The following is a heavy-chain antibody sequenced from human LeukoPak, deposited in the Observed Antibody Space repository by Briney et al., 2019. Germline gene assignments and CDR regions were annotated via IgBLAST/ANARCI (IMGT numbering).Heavy chain of an antibody. D-gene: IGHD5-12*01. CDR3: AREGIVATLDY. CDR1: GFSFSNYG. V-gene: IGHV3-33*01. Sequence: GGSLRLSCAASGFSFSNYGMHWVRQAPGKGLEWVAVIWYDGVNKYYADSVKGRFTISRDMPKNTLYLQMNSLRAEDTAVYYCAREGIVATLDYWGQGTLVTVS. CDR2: IWYDGVNK. J-gene: IGHJ4*02.